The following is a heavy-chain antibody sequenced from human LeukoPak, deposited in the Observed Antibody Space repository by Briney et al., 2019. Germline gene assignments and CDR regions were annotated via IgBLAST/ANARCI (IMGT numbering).Heavy chain of an antibody. CDR3: AREFRAYGDYVAMLDY. V-gene: IGHV1-69*13. CDR2: IIPIFGTA. J-gene: IGHJ4*02. D-gene: IGHD4-17*01. Sequence: ASVKVSCKASGGTFSNYAISWVRQAPGQGLEWMGGIIPIFGTANYAQKFQGRVTITADESTSTAYMELSSLRSEDTAVYYCAREFRAYGDYVAMLDYWGQGTLVTVSS. CDR1: GGTFSNYA.